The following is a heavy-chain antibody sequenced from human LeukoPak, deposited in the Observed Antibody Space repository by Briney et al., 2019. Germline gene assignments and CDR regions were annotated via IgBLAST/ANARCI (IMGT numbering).Heavy chain of an antibody. V-gene: IGHV3-13*01. CDR2: IGTSGDT. CDR3: ARAGRRSAFDI. CDR1: GFTFSGYD. Sequence: GGSLRLSCAASGFTFSGYDMHWVRHATGNGLEWVSVIGTSGDTYYPGSVKGRFTISRENAKNSLYLQMNSLRAGDTAVYYCARAGRRSAFDIWGQGTMITVSS. J-gene: IGHJ3*02.